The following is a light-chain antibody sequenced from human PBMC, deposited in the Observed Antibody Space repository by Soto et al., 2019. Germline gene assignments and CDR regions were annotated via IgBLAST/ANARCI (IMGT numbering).Light chain of an antibody. Sequence: QSALTQPASVSGSPGQSITISCTGTSSDVGAYNYVSWYQQYPGKAPKLMIYEVSNRPSGVPDRFSGSKSGTSASLAITGLQAEDEADYYCQSYDTRLSGKVFGGGTKVTVL. CDR3: QSYDTRLSGKV. V-gene: IGLV2-14*01. J-gene: IGLJ3*02. CDR1: SSDVGAYNY. CDR2: EVS.